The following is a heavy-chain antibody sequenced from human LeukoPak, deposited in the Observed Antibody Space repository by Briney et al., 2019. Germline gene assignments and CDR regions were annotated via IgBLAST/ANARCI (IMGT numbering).Heavy chain of an antibody. J-gene: IGHJ6*03. Sequence: SETLSLTCTVSGGSISSSSYYWGWIRQPPGKGLEWIGEINHSGSTNYNPSLKSRVTISVDTSKNQFSLKLSSVTAADTAVYYCARLNRYSSSWSYYYYYYMDVWGKGTTVTISS. D-gene: IGHD6-13*01. CDR1: GGSISSSSYY. CDR3: ARLNRYSSSWSYYYYYYMDV. CDR2: INHSGST. V-gene: IGHV4-39*01.